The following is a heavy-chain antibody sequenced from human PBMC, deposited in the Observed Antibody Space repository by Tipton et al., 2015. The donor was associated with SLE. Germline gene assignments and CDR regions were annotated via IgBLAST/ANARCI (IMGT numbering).Heavy chain of an antibody. J-gene: IGHJ2*01. CDR3: ARTAGRSVKLWYFDL. Sequence: TLSLTCIVSGGSITTRSYYWGWIRQPPGKGLEWIASISYSGATYYNPSLKSRVIISLDTSRNHFSLKLSSVTDVDTAVYYCARTAGRSVKLWYFDLWGRGTLVTVSS. CDR1: GGSITTRSYY. CDR2: ISYSGAT. V-gene: IGHV4-39*07. D-gene: IGHD5-18*01.